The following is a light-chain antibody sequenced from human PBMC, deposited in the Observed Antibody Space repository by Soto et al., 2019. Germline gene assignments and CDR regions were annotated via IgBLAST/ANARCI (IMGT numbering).Light chain of an antibody. Sequence: QSVLTQPPSASGTPGQRVTISCSGSSSNIGSNTVNWYQQLPGTAPKLLIYSNNXRPSGVPDRFSGSKSGTSASLAISGLESGDXAXYYCAAWDDSLNGWVFGGGTKLTVL. CDR3: AAWDDSLNGWV. J-gene: IGLJ3*02. CDR1: SSNIGSNT. CDR2: SNN. V-gene: IGLV1-44*01.